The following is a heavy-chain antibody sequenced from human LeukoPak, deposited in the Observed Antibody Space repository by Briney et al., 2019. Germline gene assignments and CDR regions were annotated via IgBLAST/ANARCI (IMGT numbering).Heavy chain of an antibody. CDR2: INSDGSST. CDR3: AREARWIAAAIDY. D-gene: IGHD6-13*01. Sequence: QPGGSLRLSCAASGFTFSSDWMHWVRQAPGKGLVWVSRINSDGSSTSYADSVKGRFTISRDNAKNTLYLQMNSLRAEDTAVYYCAREARWIAAAIDYWGQGTLVTVSS. J-gene: IGHJ4*02. V-gene: IGHV3-74*01. CDR1: GFTFSSDW.